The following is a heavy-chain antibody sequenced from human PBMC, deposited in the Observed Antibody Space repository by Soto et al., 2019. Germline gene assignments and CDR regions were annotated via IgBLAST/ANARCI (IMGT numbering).Heavy chain of an antibody. J-gene: IGHJ4*02. D-gene: IGHD3-22*01. CDR3: AKDLIYYYDSSGYPLFDY. CDR2: ISGSGGST. CDR1: GFTFSSYA. V-gene: IGHV3-23*01. Sequence: EVQLLEYGGGLVQPGGSLRLSCAASGFTFSSYAMSWVRQAPGKGLEWVSAISGSGGSTYYADSVKGRFTISRDNSKNTLYLQMNSLRAEDTAVYCCAKDLIYYYDSSGYPLFDYWVQGTLVTVSS.